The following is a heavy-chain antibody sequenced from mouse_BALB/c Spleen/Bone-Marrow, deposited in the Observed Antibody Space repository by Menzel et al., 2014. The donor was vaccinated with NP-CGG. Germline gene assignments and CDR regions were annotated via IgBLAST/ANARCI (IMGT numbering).Heavy chain of an antibody. J-gene: IGHJ4*01. D-gene: IGHD2-4*01. Sequence: QVQLQQSGAEFVMPGASVKMSCKASGYTFTDKWMHWVKQRPGPGLEWIGAIDTSDSYINYNQKFKGKASLTVDASSSTAYMHLSSLTSDDSAVYYCARGGHDFSLDYWGQGTSVIVSS. CDR3: ARGGHDFSLDY. V-gene: IGHV1-69*01. CDR2: IDTSDSYI. CDR1: GYTFTDKW.